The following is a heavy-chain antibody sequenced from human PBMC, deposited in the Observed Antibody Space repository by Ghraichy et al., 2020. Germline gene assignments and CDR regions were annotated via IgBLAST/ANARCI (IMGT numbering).Heavy chain of an antibody. CDR2: ISWNSGSI. CDR1: GFTFDDYA. D-gene: IGHD5-24*01. Sequence: GGSLRLSCAASGFTFDDYAMHWVRQAPGKGLEWVSGISWNSGSIGYADSVKGRFTISRDNAKNSLYLQMNSLRAEDTALYYCAKDHVEMATIGAFDIWGQGTMVTVSS. V-gene: IGHV3-9*01. CDR3: AKDHVEMATIGAFDI. J-gene: IGHJ3*02.